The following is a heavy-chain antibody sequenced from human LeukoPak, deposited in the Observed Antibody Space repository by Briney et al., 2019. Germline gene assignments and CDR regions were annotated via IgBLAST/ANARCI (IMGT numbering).Heavy chain of an antibody. CDR3: ARIMTTVNHYYYYYMDV. Sequence: TSETLSLTCAVSGGSISSGGYSWSWIRQPPGKGLEWIGYIYHSGSTNYNPSLKSRVTMSVDTSKNQFSLKLSSVTAADTAVYYCARIMTTVNHYYYYYMDVWGKGTTVTVSS. CDR2: IYHSGST. CDR1: GGSISSGGYS. J-gene: IGHJ6*03. D-gene: IGHD4-11*01. V-gene: IGHV4-30-2*01.